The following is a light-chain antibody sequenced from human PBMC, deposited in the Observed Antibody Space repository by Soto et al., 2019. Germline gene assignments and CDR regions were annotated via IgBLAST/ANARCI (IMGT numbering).Light chain of an antibody. CDR1: SSVVGGYNY. CDR2: DVS. J-gene: IGLJ1*01. Sequence: QSALTQPASVSGSPGQSITISCTGTSSVVGGYNYVSWYQQNPGKAPKLMIYDVSNRPSGVSDRFSGSKSGNTASLTISGLQAEDEADYYCSSYTFSSTLYVFGTGTKLTVL. CDR3: SSYTFSSTLYV. V-gene: IGLV2-14*01.